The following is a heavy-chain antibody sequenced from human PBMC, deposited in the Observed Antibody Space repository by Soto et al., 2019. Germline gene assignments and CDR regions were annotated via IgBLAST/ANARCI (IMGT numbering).Heavy chain of an antibody. CDR3: ARHSLGYDDFWSGYLSYYYMDV. CDR2: IYPGDSDT. J-gene: IGHJ6*03. D-gene: IGHD3-3*01. CDR1: GYSFTSYW. Sequence: GESLKISCKGSGYSFTSYWIGWVRQMPGKGLEWMGIIYPGDSDTRYSPSFQGQVTISADKSISTAYLQWSSLKASDTAMYYCARHSLGYDDFWSGYLSYYYMDVWGKGTTVTISS. V-gene: IGHV5-51*01.